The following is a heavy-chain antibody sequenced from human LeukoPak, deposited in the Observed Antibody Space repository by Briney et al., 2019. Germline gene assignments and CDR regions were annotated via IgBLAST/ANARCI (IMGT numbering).Heavy chain of an antibody. V-gene: IGHV1-2*02. CDR3: ARGSGYSGYELLFDY. CDR1: GYTFTGYY. J-gene: IGHJ4*02. D-gene: IGHD5-12*01. CDR2: INPNSGGT. Sequence: GASVKVSCKASGYTFTGYYMHWVRQAPGQGLEWMGWINPNSGGTNYAQKFQGRVTMTRDTSISTAYMELSRLRSDDTAVYYCARGSGYSGYELLFDYWGQGTLVTVSS.